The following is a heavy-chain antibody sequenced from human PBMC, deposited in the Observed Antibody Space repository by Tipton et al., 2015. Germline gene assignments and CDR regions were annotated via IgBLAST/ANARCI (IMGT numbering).Heavy chain of an antibody. J-gene: IGHJ4*02. V-gene: IGHV3-23*01. CDR3: ASSMSVAGTGDS. Sequence: SLRLSCAASGFTFSSYAMSWVRLAPGKGLEWVSSISGRGASTFYADSVKGRFTISRDNSQNTLFLQMNSLRTDDTAVYYCASSMSVAGTGDSWGQGTLVTVSS. D-gene: IGHD6-19*01. CDR1: GFTFSSYA. CDR2: ISGRGAST.